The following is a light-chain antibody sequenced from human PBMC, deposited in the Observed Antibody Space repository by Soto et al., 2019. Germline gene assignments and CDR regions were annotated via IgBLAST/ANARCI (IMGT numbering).Light chain of an antibody. CDR1: SSDIGAYNF. CDR2: DVN. V-gene: IGLV2-14*03. CDR3: GTWDSSLSAML. J-gene: IGLJ2*01. Sequence: QSALTQPASVSGSPGQSITISCTGTSSDIGAYNFVSWYQQHPGKAPKLMLYDVNIRPSRVSNRFSGSKSGNTASLTISGLQAEDEADYYCGTWDSSLSAMLFGGGTKVTVL.